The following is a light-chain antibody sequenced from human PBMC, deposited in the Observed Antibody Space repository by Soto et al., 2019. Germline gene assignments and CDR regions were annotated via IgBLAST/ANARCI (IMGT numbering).Light chain of an antibody. V-gene: IGKV1-33*01. CDR1: QDISNY. J-gene: IGKJ4*01. CDR2: DAS. Sequence: IQMTQSPSSLASSLVDRVTITCQASQDISNYLNWYQQKPGKAPKLLIYDASNLETGVPSRFSGSGSGTDFTFTISSLQPEDIATYYCQQYDNLPTFGGGTKVDIK. CDR3: QQYDNLPT.